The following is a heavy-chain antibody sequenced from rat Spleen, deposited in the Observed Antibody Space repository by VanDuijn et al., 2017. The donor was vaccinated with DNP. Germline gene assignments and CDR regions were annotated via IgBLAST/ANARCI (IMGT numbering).Heavy chain of an antibody. CDR1: GFTFSDYY. V-gene: IGHV5-22*01. D-gene: IGHD1-12*03. J-gene: IGHJ2*01. Sequence: EVQLVESGGGLVQPGRSLKLSCTASGFTFSDYYLAWVRQAPSKGLEWVAYISYDGGHTSYGDSMKGRFTISRDNAKSTLYLQMNSLRSEDMATYYCVRPHHYAGSYPRYWGQGVMVTVSS. CDR2: ISYDGGHT. CDR3: VRPHHYAGSYPRY.